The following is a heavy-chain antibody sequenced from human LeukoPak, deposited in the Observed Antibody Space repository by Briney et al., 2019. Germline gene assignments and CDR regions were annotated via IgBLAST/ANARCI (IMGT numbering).Heavy chain of an antibody. CDR2: ISAYNGNT. V-gene: IGHV1-18*01. CDR3: ATGNWGSFDY. D-gene: IGHD7-27*01. CDR1: GYTFTSYG. J-gene: IGHJ4*02. Sequence: ASVKVSCKASGYTFTSYGISWVRQAPGQGLEWMGWISAYNGNTNYAQKFQGRVTMTRDTSISTAYMELSRLRSDDTAVYYCATGNWGSFDYWGQGTLVTVSS.